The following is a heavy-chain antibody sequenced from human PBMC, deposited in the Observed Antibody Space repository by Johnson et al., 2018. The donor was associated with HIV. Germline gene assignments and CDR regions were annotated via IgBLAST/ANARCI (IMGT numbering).Heavy chain of an antibody. CDR3: ARGMSSGWSSDAFDI. V-gene: IGHV3-15*01. CDR1: GFTFSNAW. D-gene: IGHD6-19*01. J-gene: IGHJ3*02. Sequence: EVQLVESGGGLVKPGGSLRLSCAASGFTFSNAWMSWVRQAPGKGLEWVGRIKSKTDGGTTDYAAPVKGRFTISRANSKNTLYLQMNSLRAEDTAVYYCARGMSSGWSSDAFDIWGQGTMVTVSS. CDR2: IKSKTDGGTT.